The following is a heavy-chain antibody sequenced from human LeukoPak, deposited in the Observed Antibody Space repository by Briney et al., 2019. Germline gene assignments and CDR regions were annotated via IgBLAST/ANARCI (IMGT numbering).Heavy chain of an antibody. CDR2: INPSGGST. V-gene: IGHV1-46*01. Sequence: GASVKVSCKASGYTFTSYYMHWVRQAPGQGLEWMGIINPSGGSTSYAQKFQGRVTMTRDTSTSTVYMELSSLRSEDTAVYYCARDRGYEGILTRFDYWGQGTLVTVSS. CDR3: ARDRGYEGILTRFDY. D-gene: IGHD3-9*01. J-gene: IGHJ4*02. CDR1: GYTFTSYY.